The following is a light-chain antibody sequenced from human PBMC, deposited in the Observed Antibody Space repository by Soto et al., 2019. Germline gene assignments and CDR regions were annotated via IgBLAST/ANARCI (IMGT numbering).Light chain of an antibody. J-gene: IGLJ3*02. CDR2: GVS. Sequence: QSVLTQPRSVSGSPGQSVTISCTGTNSDVGGYNYVSWYQQYPGKAPKLMISGVSERPSGVPDRFSGSKSGNTASLPISGLQAEDEADYYCCSYVDTDTWVFGGGTKLTVL. CDR1: NSDVGGYNY. V-gene: IGLV2-11*01. CDR3: CSYVDTDTWV.